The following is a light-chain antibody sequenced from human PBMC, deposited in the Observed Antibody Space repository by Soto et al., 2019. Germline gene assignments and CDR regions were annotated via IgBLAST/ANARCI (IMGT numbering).Light chain of an antibody. CDR3: KSYDSSLTGFYV. J-gene: IGLJ1*01. CDR1: GSSLGENA. V-gene: IGLV1-40*01. Sequence: QSVLTQPPSVSAAPGQNVTISCSGDGSSLGENAMCWYQVLPGAAPKLLIFGNTNRPSGVPDRFSGSKSGTSASLAITGLQAEDEADYYCKSYDSSLTGFYVFGTGTKVTVL. CDR2: GNT.